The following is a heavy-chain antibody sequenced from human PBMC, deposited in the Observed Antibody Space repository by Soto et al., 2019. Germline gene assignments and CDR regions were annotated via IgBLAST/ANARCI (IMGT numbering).Heavy chain of an antibody. D-gene: IGHD2-15*01. CDR2: IIIAGGGT. CDR3: AAELYSGGRCCSFDI. V-gene: IGHV1-58*01. J-gene: IGHJ3*02. Sequence: QMQVVQSGPEVKKPGTSVTVSCKTSGIIFSNSAVQWVRQARGQRLEWLGYIIIAGGGTKYSQNLQGKIPITRDMSTNTAYMELSSLKSEDTAIYYCAAELYSGGRCCSFDIWGQGTMITVSS. CDR1: GIIFSNSA.